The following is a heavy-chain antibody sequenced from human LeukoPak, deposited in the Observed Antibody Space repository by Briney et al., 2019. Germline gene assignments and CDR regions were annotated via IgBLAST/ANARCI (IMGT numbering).Heavy chain of an antibody. CDR2: IKKEGSER. J-gene: IGHJ3*02. V-gene: IGHV3-7*01. Sequence: GGSLRLSCAASGFSINNYWINWVRQAPGKGLEWVASIKKEGSERYYVDSVKGRFTISRDNTKNSLYLQMNTLRAEDTAVYYCARDLAGPPQEAFDIWGQGTMVTVSS. CDR1: GFSINNYW. CDR3: ARDLAGPPQEAFDI.